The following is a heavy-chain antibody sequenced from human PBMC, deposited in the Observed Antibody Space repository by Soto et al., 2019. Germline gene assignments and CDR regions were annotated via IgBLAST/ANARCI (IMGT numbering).Heavy chain of an antibody. CDR2: MYYSGSST. V-gene: IGHV4-59*01. CDR1: GGSMSPND. Sequence: SETLSLTCTVSGGSMSPNDWSWIRQPPGKGLEWIGYMYYSGSSTNYNPSLESRVTMSVDTSKNQFSLMLTSVTAADTAVYYCARGGWYLDCWGHGTLVTVSS. CDR3: ARGGWYLDC. J-gene: IGHJ4*01. D-gene: IGHD6-19*01.